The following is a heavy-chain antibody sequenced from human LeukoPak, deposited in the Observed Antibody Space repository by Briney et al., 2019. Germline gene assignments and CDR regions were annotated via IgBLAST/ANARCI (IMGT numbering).Heavy chain of an antibody. Sequence: VASVKVSCKASGYTFTSYYMHWVRQAPGRGLEWMGIINPSGGSTSYAQKFQGRVTMTRDTSTSTVYMELSSLRSEDTAVYYCAREGITTTSVGSGSAFDIWGQGTMVTVSS. CDR2: INPSGGST. CDR3: AREGITTTSVGSGSAFDI. CDR1: GYTFTSYY. V-gene: IGHV1-46*01. J-gene: IGHJ3*02. D-gene: IGHD3-22*01.